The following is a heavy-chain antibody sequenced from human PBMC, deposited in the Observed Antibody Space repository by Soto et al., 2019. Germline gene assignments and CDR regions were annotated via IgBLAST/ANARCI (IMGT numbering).Heavy chain of an antibody. Sequence: ASETLSLTCTVSGVPISGSSYYWGWVRQPPGKGLEWIGSIYYSGSTYYNPSLKSRVTISVDTSKNQFSLKLSSVTAADTAVYFCARQFCTSSVCYTYFDYWGQGILVTVSS. CDR2: IYYSGST. V-gene: IGHV4-39*01. CDR3: ARQFCTSSVCYTYFDY. J-gene: IGHJ4*02. CDR1: GVPISGSSYY. D-gene: IGHD2-2*02.